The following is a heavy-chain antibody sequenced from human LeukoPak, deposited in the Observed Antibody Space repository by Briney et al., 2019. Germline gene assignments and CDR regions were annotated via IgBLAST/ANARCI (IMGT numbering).Heavy chain of an antibody. J-gene: IGHJ4*02. D-gene: IGHD5-18*01. V-gene: IGHV4-34*01. Sequence: TPSETLSLTCAVYGGSFSGYYWSWIRQPPGKGLEWIGEINHRGSTNYNPSLKSRVTISVDTSKNQFSLKLSSVTAADTAVYYCARGRYSYVDYWGQGTLVTVSS. CDR3: ARGRYSYVDY. CDR1: GGSFSGYY. CDR2: INHRGST.